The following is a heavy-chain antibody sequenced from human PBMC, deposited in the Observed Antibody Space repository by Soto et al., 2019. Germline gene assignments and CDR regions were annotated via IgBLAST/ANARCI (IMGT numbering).Heavy chain of an antibody. V-gene: IGHV1-69*12. CDR1: GGTFSTYA. CDR3: ASGIQLWLRRINNGYAG. J-gene: IGHJ4*02. D-gene: IGHD5-18*01. Sequence: QVQLVQSGAEVKKPESSVKVSCKAPGGTFSTYAISCVRQAPGQGLEWMGGIIPLFGTANYAKRFQDRVTITADESTNTVYMELSRLRAEETAVYFCASGIQLWLRRINNGYAGWGQGNLV. CDR2: IIPLFGTA.